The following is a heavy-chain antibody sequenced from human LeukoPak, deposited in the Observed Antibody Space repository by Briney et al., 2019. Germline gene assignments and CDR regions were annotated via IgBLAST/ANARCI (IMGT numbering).Heavy chain of an antibody. Sequence: SETLSLTCAVYGGSFSGYYWSWIRQPPGKGLEWIGEINHSGSTNYNPSLKSRVTISVDTSKNQFSLKLSSVTAADTAVYYCARHGMTTDSFDPWGQGTLVTVSS. CDR1: GGSFSGYY. V-gene: IGHV4-34*01. D-gene: IGHD4-11*01. J-gene: IGHJ5*02. CDR3: ARHGMTTDSFDP. CDR2: INHSGST.